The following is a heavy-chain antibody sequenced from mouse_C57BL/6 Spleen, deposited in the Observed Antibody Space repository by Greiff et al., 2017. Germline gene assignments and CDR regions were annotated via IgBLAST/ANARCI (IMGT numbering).Heavy chain of an antibody. Sequence: VKLQESGPELVKPGASVKISCKASGYAFSSSGMNWVKQRPGKGLEWIGRIYPGDGDTNYNGKFKGKATLTADKSSSTAYMQLSSLTSEDSAVYFCASGDGYHPYAMDYWGQGTSVTVSS. V-gene: IGHV1-82*01. J-gene: IGHJ4*01. D-gene: IGHD2-3*01. CDR3: ASGDGYHPYAMDY. CDR1: GYAFSSSG. CDR2: IYPGDGDT.